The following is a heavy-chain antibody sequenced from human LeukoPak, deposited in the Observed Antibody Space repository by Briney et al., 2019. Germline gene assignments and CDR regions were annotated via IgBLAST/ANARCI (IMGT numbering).Heavy chain of an antibody. J-gene: IGHJ4*02. CDR1: GYTFTGYY. CDR2: INPNSGGT. V-gene: IGHV1-2*02. D-gene: IGHD3-22*01. CDR3: ASDVRTSYYYDSSGYYNY. Sequence: ASVKVSCKASGYTFTGYYMHWVRQAPGQGLEWMGWINPNSGGTNYAQKFQGRVTMTRDTSISTAYMELSRLRSDDTAVYYCASDVRTSYYYDSSGYYNYWGQGTLVTVSS.